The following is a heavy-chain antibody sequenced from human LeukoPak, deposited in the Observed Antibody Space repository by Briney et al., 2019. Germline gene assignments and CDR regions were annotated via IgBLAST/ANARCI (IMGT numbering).Heavy chain of an antibody. Sequence: PSETLSLTCAVHGGSFSGYYWSWIRQPPGKGLEWIGEINHSGSTNYNPSLKSRVTISVDTSKNQFSLKLSSVTAADTAVYYCARGNYGYAWGQGTLVTVSS. J-gene: IGHJ4*02. CDR2: INHSGST. CDR3: ARGNYGYA. CDR1: GGSFSGYY. V-gene: IGHV4-34*01. D-gene: IGHD5-18*01.